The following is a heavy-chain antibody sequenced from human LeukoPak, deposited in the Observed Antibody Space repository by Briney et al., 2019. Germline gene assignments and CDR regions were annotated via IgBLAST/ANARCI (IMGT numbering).Heavy chain of an antibody. D-gene: IGHD3-10*01. V-gene: IGHV3-23*01. Sequence: GGSLRLSCAASGFTFSSYGMSWVRQAPGKGLEWVSAISGNGGSTYYADSVKGRFTISRDKSKNSLYLQMNSLRAEDTAVYYCARHTPRGRYFDYWGQGTLVTVSS. J-gene: IGHJ4*02. CDR1: GFTFSSYG. CDR2: ISGNGGST. CDR3: ARHTPRGRYFDY.